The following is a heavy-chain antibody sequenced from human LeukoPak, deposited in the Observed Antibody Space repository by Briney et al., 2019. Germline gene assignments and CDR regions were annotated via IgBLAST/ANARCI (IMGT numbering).Heavy chain of an antibody. J-gene: IGHJ4*02. CDR3: AKDIQAEGLRGLGLDH. V-gene: IGHV3-48*04. CDR1: GFSFSSYA. CDR2: ISSSGSTI. D-gene: IGHD3/OR15-3a*01. Sequence: GGSLRLSCATSGFSFSSYAMSWVRQAPGKGLEWVSYISSSGSTIYYADSVKGRFTISRDNAKNSLYLQMNSLRAEDMALYYCAKDIQAEGLRGLGLDHWGQGTLVTVSS.